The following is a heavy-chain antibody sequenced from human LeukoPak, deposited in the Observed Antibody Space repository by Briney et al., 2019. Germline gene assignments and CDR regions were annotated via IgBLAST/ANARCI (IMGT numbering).Heavy chain of an antibody. CDR1: GGTFSSYA. D-gene: IGHD2-2*01. Sequence: ASVKVSCKASGGTFSSYAISWVRQAPGQGLEWMGRIIPILGITNYAQKFQGRVTITADKSTSTAYMELSTLRSEDTAIYYCAVSAGASSTSCLDYWGQGTLVTVSS. CDR2: IIPILGIT. J-gene: IGHJ4*02. V-gene: IGHV1-69*04. CDR3: AVSAGASSTSCLDY.